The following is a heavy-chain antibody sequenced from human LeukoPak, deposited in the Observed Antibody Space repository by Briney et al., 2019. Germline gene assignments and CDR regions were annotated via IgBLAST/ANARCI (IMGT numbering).Heavy chain of an antibody. D-gene: IGHD3-3*01. CDR3: AREHYDFWSGYRDTHFDY. V-gene: IGHV3-11*01. CDR2: ISSSGSTI. J-gene: IGHJ4*02. CDR1: GFTFSDYY. Sequence: PGGSLRLSCAASGFTFSDYYMSWIRQAPGKGLEWVSYISSSGSTIYYADSVKGRFTISRDNAKNSLYLQMNSLRAEDTAVYYCAREHYDFWSGYRDTHFDYWGQGTLVTVSS.